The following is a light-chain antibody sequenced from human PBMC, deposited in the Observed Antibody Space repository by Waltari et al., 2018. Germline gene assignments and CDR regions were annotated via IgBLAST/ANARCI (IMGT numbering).Light chain of an antibody. V-gene: IGLV2-14*01. Sequence: QSALTQPASVSGSLGQSITSSCRGTNHDIGNYNYVSWYPQFPGEAPRLIIYEVSNRPSRISSRFSGSKSGMTASLTISGLQADDEATYYCCSHTNIGTWVFGGGTTLTVL. CDR3: CSHTNIGTWV. J-gene: IGLJ3*02. CDR2: EVS. CDR1: NHDIGNYNY.